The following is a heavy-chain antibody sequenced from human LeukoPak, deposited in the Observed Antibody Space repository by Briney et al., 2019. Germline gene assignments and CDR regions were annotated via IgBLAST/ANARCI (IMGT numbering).Heavy chain of an antibody. CDR1: GFSFGNFA. V-gene: IGHV3-23*01. Sequence: GGSLRLSCEVSGFSFGNFAMSWVRQAPGKGLEWISGIIASGDYTYTAQSLKGRVTISRDNSKNTVYLQMSSLRAEDTALYYCAKDGSWGDYQFYFYIDVWGKGTTVTVSS. D-gene: IGHD3-16*01. J-gene: IGHJ6*03. CDR2: IIASGDYT. CDR3: AKDGSWGDYQFYFYIDV.